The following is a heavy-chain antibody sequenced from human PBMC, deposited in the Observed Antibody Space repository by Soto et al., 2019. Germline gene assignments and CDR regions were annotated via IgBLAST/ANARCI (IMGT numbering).Heavy chain of an antibody. CDR3: ARAFEAQGEYCGADCYLGHYWYFDL. Sequence: QVHLVQSGAEVKKPGSSVKVSCKASGGTFSSYAISWVRQAPGQGPEWMGGISPLFGIANYAQNFQGRVTITADESTSTAYMELRSLRSEDTAMYYCARAFEAQGEYCGADCYLGHYWYFDLWGRGTLFTVSS. CDR2: ISPLFGIA. CDR1: GGTFSSYA. V-gene: IGHV1-69*01. J-gene: IGHJ2*01. D-gene: IGHD2-21*01.